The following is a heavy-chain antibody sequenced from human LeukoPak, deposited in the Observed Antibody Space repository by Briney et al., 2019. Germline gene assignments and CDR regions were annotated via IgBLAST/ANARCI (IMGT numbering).Heavy chain of an antibody. D-gene: IGHD6-25*01. CDR1: GFIFSNYG. J-gene: IGHJ4*02. V-gene: IGHV3-23*01. Sequence: GGSLRLSCAASGFIFSNYGMTWVRQAPGKGLEWVSTISSSGTRTYYADSVKGRFTVSRDNSKNTDLQMNSLRVEDTAVYYCAKSGEGGYYHPHWGLGTLVTVSS. CDR3: AKSGEGGYYHPH. CDR2: ISSSGTRT.